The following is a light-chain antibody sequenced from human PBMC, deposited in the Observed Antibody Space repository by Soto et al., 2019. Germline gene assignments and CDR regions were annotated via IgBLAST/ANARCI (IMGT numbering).Light chain of an antibody. CDR3: QKYNGAPLT. V-gene: IGKV1-27*01. Sequence: DIQMTQSPSSLSASVGDRVTITCRASQGISNYLAWYQQKPGKVPKLLIYAESTLQSGVPSRFSGSGSGTDFTLTISTLHPEDIAMYYCQKYNGAPLTFGGGTKVEIK. CDR1: QGISNY. J-gene: IGKJ4*01. CDR2: AES.